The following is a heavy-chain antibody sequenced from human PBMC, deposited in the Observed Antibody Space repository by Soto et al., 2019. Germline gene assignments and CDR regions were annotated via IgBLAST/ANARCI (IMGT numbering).Heavy chain of an antibody. J-gene: IGHJ4*02. CDR3: ASAHNDGYYDY. D-gene: IGHD1-1*01. Sequence: EVQLVESGGGLVQPGGSLRLSCGASGFTFSSYAMHWVRQAPGKGLEYVSAITNNGRSTYYADSVKGRFTISRDNFKNTLYLQMGSLRPDDMAVYYCASAHNDGYYDYWGQGTLVTVSS. CDR2: ITNNGRST. V-gene: IGHV3-64*07. CDR1: GFTFSSYA.